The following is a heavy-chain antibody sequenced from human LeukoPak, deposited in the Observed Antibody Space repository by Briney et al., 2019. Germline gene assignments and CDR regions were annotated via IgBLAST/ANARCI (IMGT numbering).Heavy chain of an antibody. D-gene: IGHD3-10*01. Sequence: GASVKVSCKASGYTFTSYDISWVRQAPGQRLEWMGWINAGNGNTKYSQKFQGRVTITRDTSASTAYMELSSLRSEDTAVYYCARAMGSGSYQGALFQHWGQGTLVTVSS. V-gene: IGHV1-3*01. CDR1: GYTFTSYD. CDR2: INAGNGNT. CDR3: ARAMGSGSYQGALFQH. J-gene: IGHJ1*01.